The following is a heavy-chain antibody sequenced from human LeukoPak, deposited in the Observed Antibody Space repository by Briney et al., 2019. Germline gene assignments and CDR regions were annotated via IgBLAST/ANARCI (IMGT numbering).Heavy chain of an antibody. CDR2: ISYDGSNK. V-gene: IGHV3-30-3*02. Sequence: AGGSLRLSCAASGFTFSSYAMHWVRQAPGKGLEWVAVISYDGSNKYYADSVKGRFTISRDNSKNTLYLQMNSLRAEDTAVYYCAKHSSSWYGGLDYWGQGTLVTVSS. CDR3: AKHSSSWYGGLDY. J-gene: IGHJ4*02. D-gene: IGHD6-13*01. CDR1: GFTFSSYA.